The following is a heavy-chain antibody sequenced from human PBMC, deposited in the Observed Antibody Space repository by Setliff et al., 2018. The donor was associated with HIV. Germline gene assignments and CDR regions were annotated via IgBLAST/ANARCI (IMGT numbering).Heavy chain of an antibody. Sequence: PGESLTISCRGSGYNFASHWIAWVRQMPGKGLEWMGIVYPDDSDSRYSPSFQGQVTISADKSVSTAYLQWSSLKASDTAMYYCARQAVDCSGGTCYSTSAFDYWGQGTLVTVSS. D-gene: IGHD2-15*01. V-gene: IGHV5-51*01. CDR3: ARQAVDCSGGTCYSTSAFDY. J-gene: IGHJ4*02. CDR2: VYPDDSDS. CDR1: GYNFASHW.